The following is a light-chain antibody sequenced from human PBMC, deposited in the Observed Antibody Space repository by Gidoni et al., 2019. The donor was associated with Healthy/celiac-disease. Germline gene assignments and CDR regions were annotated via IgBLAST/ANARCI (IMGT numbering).Light chain of an antibody. CDR2: EVS. CDR1: SSDVGGYNY. Sequence: QSALTQPPPASGSPGQSVTISCTGTSSDVGGYNYVSWYQQHPGKAPKLMIYEVSKRPSGVPDRFSGSKSGNTASLTVSGLQAEDEADYYCSSYAGFNVFGTGTKVXV. CDR3: SSYAGFNV. V-gene: IGLV2-8*01. J-gene: IGLJ1*01.